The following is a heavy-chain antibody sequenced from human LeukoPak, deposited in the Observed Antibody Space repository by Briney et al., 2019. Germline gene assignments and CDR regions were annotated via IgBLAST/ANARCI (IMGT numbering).Heavy chain of an antibody. J-gene: IGHJ6*03. CDR2: IYYSGST. CDR3: ARAHYSSSAPYYYYYMDV. V-gene: IGHV4-59*01. Sequence: PSETLSLTCTVSGGSISSYYWSWIRQPPGKGLEWIGYIYYSGSTNYNPSLKSRVTISLDTSKNQFSLKLSSVTAADTAVYYCARAHYSSSAPYYYYYMDVWGKGTTVTVSS. D-gene: IGHD6-6*01. CDR1: GGSISSYY.